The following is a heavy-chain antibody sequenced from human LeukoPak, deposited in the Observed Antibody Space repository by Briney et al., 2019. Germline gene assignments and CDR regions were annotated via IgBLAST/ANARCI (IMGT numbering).Heavy chain of an antibody. V-gene: IGHV3-9*01. CDR1: GLTFYDYA. Sequence: GGSLRLSCAASGLTFYDYAMHWVRQAPGKGREWGSGITWNSGSIAYADSVKGPFTISRENPKNSLYLQVNSLRSEDTALYYCAAGAGITRYWGQRTLVTVSS. J-gene: IGHJ4*02. CDR2: ITWNSGSI. D-gene: IGHD3-10*01. CDR3: AAGAGITRY.